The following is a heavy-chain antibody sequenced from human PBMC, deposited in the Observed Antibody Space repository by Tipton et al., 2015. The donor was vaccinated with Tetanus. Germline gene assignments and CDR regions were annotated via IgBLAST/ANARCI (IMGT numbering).Heavy chain of an antibody. D-gene: IGHD6-25*01. CDR1: GYNFVNFG. Sequence: QVQLVQSGAEVQEPGASVKVSCKASGYNFVNFGISWVRQAPGQGLEWMGWISAYNGKTKYAQRLQGRVTMTTDRSASTAYMDLRRLRSDDTAVYYCARVQEQRIYYYGMDVWGQGTTVTVSS. CDR2: ISAYNGKT. CDR3: ARVQEQRIYYYGMDV. V-gene: IGHV1-18*01. J-gene: IGHJ6*02.